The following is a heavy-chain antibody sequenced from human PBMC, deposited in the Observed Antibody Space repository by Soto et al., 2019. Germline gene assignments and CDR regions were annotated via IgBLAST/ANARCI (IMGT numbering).Heavy chain of an antibody. CDR1: GLTFNIFA. CDR2: ISYDGREI. J-gene: IGHJ4*02. Sequence: GGSLRLSCVASGLTFNIFAFHWVRQAPGKGLEWLSVISYDGREIHYSESVKGRFTISRDSSTNTVCLEMNSLRYEDTAVYYCASDPLAVTGSFVNYWGQGTLVTVSS. D-gene: IGHD3-9*01. CDR3: ASDPLAVTGSFVNY. V-gene: IGHV3-30-3*01.